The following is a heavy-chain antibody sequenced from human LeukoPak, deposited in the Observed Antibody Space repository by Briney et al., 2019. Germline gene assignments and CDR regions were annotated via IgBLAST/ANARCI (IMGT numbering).Heavy chain of an antibody. Sequence: GGSLRLSCAASGFTFSSYAMSWVRQAPGRGLECVSSISGSGSTIYYADSVKGRFTISRDNSKNTLYLQMNSLRVEDTAVYYCAKDLRVVGESSAGPFDHWGQGTLVTVSS. V-gene: IGHV3-23*01. CDR2: ISGSGSTI. D-gene: IGHD2-15*01. J-gene: IGHJ4*02. CDR1: GFTFSSYA. CDR3: AKDLRVVGESSAGPFDH.